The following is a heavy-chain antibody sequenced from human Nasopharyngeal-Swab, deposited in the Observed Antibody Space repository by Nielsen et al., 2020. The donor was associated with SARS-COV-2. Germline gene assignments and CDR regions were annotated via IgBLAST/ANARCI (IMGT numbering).Heavy chain of an antibody. Sequence: SETLSLTCTVSGASISSGGYYWSWIRQHPGKGLEWIGYIYYSGSTYYNPSLKRRVTISVDTSKNQFSLRLSSVTAADTAVYYCARDGYGSGGMDVWGQGTTVTVSS. J-gene: IGHJ6*02. CDR1: GASISSGGYY. CDR2: IYYSGST. D-gene: IGHD3-10*01. V-gene: IGHV4-31*03. CDR3: ARDGYGSGGMDV.